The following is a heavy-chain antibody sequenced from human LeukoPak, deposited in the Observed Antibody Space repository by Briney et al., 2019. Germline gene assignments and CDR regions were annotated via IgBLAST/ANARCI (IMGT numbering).Heavy chain of an antibody. V-gene: IGHV3-23*01. J-gene: IGHJ5*01. Sequence: GGSLRLSCAASGFNFRDAAMTWVRQAPGKGLEWVSLISFSGDNSYYADSVKGRFTISRDDSKNTLFLQMNSLRAEDTAVYYCATGYSDSLRSPLDSWGQGTLVTVSS. CDR1: GFNFRDAA. CDR3: ATGYSDSLRSPLDS. CDR2: ISFSGDNS. D-gene: IGHD3-22*01.